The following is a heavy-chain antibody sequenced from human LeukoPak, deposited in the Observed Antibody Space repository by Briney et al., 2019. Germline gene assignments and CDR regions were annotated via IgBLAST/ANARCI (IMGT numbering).Heavy chain of an antibody. J-gene: IGHJ4*02. CDR1: GDSVASNIGA. CDR2: TYYRSKWYH. Sequence: SQTLSLTCAISGDSVASNIGAWNWIRQSPLRGLEWLGRTYYRSKWYHDYAVSVKSRITINPDTSKNQFSLQLNSVTPEGTAVYYCVKMSAGINYWGQGTLVTVSS. V-gene: IGHV6-1*01. CDR3: VKMSAGINY. D-gene: IGHD6-13*01.